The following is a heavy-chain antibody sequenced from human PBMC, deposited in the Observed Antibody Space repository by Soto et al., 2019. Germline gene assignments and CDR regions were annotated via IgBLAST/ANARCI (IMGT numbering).Heavy chain of an antibody. CDR3: ASTQGFGDSQFDY. V-gene: IGHV4-4*02. D-gene: IGHD3-10*01. CDR2: IYHSGST. Sequence: QVQLQESGPGLVKPSGTLSLTCAISSGSISSSNWWSWVRQPPGKGLEWIGEIYHSGSTNYNPSLKSRVTTSVDNSKNQLALKLSSVTAADTAVYYSASTQGFGDSQFDYWGQGTLVTVSS. CDR1: SGSISSSNW. J-gene: IGHJ4*02.